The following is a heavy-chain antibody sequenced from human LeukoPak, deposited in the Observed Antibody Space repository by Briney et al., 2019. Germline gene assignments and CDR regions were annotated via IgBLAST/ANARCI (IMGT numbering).Heavy chain of an antibody. CDR2: INAGNGNT. CDR3: ARAEDDYSGFDY. V-gene: IGHV1-3*01. CDR1: GYTFTSYA. Sequence: GASVKVSCKASGYTFTSYAMHWVRQAPGQRLEWMGWINAGNGNTKYSQKFQGRVTITRDTSATTAYMELSSLRSEDTAVFYCARAEDDYSGFDYWGQGTLVTVSS. J-gene: IGHJ4*02. D-gene: IGHD1-26*01.